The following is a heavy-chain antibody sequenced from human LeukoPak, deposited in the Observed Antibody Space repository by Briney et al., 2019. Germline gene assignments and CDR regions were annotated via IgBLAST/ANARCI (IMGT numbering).Heavy chain of an antibody. CDR1: GYTFTSYD. Sequence: ASAKVSCKASGYTFTSYDINWVRQATGQGLEWMGWMNPDSGNTGYAQKFQGRVTMTRNTSISTAYMELSSLRSEDTAVYYCARGRAVYNWFDPWGQGTLVTVSS. CDR3: ARGRAVYNWFDP. J-gene: IGHJ5*02. D-gene: IGHD6-19*01. CDR2: MNPDSGNT. V-gene: IGHV1-8*01.